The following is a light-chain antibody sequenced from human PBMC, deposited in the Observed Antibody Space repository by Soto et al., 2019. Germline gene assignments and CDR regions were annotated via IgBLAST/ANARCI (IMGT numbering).Light chain of an antibody. CDR2: SAS. J-gene: IGKJ1*01. CDR1: QSVSSNY. V-gene: IGKV3-20*01. CDR3: QQYGSSPT. Sequence: EIVLTQSPGTLSLSPGERATLSCRASQSVSSNYLAWYQQKPGQAPRVLIYSASSRATGIPDRFSGSGSGTDFTLTISRLGPEDFAVYYCQQYGSSPTFGQGTKVEIK.